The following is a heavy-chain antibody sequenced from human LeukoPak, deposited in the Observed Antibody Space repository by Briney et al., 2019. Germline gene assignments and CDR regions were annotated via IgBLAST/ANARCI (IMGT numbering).Heavy chain of an antibody. CDR2: IYYSGST. CDR1: GGAISHHY. D-gene: IGHD3-22*01. V-gene: IGHV4-59*11. Sequence: SETLSLTCTVSGGAISHHYWSWIRQPPGKGLEWIGNIYYSGSTNYNPSLKSRVTMSVDTSTNQISLKMTSVTAADTAIYYCAKNRDSNGYHTDDAFDVWGQGTMVTVSS. CDR3: AKNRDSNGYHTDDAFDV. J-gene: IGHJ3*01.